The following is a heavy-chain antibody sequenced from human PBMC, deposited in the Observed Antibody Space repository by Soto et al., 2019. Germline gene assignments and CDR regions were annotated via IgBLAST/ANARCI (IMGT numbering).Heavy chain of an antibody. Sequence: GGSLRLSCADSGFTFRSYAMSWVRQAPGKGLEWISSITGNGGKAYYADSVKGRFTFSRDNSKNTLYLQMNSLRAEDTAVYYCAKPPDYWGQGTLVTVSS. CDR2: ITGNGGKA. J-gene: IGHJ4*02. CDR1: GFTFRSYA. V-gene: IGHV3-23*01. CDR3: AKPPDY.